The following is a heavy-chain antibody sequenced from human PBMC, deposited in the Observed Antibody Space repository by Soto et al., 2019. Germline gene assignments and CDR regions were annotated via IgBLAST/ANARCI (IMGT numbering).Heavy chain of an antibody. CDR1: GGSISNFF. CDR2: IYSSGTT. Sequence: PSETLSLTCIVSGGSISNFFWIWMRRPAGKGLEWIGRIYSSGTTIYNPSLKSRVTMSVDTSKNQFSLNLSSVTAADTALYYCARTMKGYCGGGTCYWFDYWGQGALVTVSS. V-gene: IGHV4-4*07. J-gene: IGHJ4*02. D-gene: IGHD2-15*01. CDR3: ARTMKGYCGGGTCYWFDY.